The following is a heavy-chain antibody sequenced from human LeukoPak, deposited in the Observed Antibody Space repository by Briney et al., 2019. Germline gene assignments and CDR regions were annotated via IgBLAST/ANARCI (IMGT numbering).Heavy chain of an antibody. CDR3: AGDHQDYGANSALWY. CDR1: GVSISRYY. J-gene: IGHJ4*02. D-gene: IGHD4-23*01. V-gene: IGHV4-4*07. CDR2: IQTSGST. Sequence: SETLSLTCTVSGVSISRYYWSWIRQPAGKGLQWIGRIQTSGSTNYNPSLESRIIMSVDTSKDQFSLKLTSVTAADTAVYYCAGDHQDYGANSALWYWGQGTLVIVSS.